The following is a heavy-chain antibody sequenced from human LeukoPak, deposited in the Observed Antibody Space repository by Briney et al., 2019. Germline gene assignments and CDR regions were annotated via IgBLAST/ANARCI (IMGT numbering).Heavy chain of an antibody. J-gene: IGHJ4*02. CDR3: ARHMVITPFDS. V-gene: IGHV3-11*01. CDR2: ISASGNII. CDR1: GFPFRDYY. D-gene: IGHD4/OR15-4a*01. Sequence: PGGSLRLSCVASGFPFRDYYFSWVRQPPGQGLEWLSFISASGNIIHYEDSVKGRFTISRDDAKNSVFLQMDSLRTEDTALYYCARHMVITPFDSWGQGTLVTVSS.